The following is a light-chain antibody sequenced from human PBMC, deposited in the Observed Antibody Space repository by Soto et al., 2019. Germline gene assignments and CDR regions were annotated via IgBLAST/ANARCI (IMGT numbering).Light chain of an antibody. CDR2: DVS. Sequence: QSVLTQPASVSGSPGQSITISCTGTSSDVGAYNHVSWYQHHPGKAPKLMIYDVSNRPSGVSNRFSGSKSGYPASLTISGLLAEDAADYYCNSHTISNTRVFGTGTKVTVL. CDR3: NSHTISNTRV. J-gene: IGLJ1*01. CDR1: SSDVGAYNH. V-gene: IGLV2-14*01.